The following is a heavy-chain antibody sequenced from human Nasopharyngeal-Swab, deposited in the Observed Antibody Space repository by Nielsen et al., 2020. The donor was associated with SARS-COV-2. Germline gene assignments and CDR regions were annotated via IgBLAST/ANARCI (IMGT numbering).Heavy chain of an antibody. V-gene: IGHV3-48*04. J-gene: IGHJ6*02. CDR3: ARDRATPSPGYYYYGMDV. Sequence: GGSLRLSCAASGFTFSSYSMNWVRQAPGKGLEWVSYISSSSSTIYYADSVEGRFTISRDNAKNSLYLQMNSLRAEDTAVYYCARDRATPSPGYYYYGMDVWGQGTTVTVSS. CDR2: ISSSSSTI. CDR1: GFTFSSYS.